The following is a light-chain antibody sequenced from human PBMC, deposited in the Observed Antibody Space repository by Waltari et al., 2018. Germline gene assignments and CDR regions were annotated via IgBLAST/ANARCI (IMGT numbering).Light chain of an antibody. J-gene: IGKJ1*01. Sequence: DIQMTQSPSTLSAFVGDRVTITCRASQSVSTWLAWFQQKPGKAPKLVVYKASTLESGVPSRFSGRGYGKELNIKISSLQPDDFATYYCQQYNSSYKWTFGQGTKVEIK. V-gene: IGKV1-5*03. CDR2: KAS. CDR1: QSVSTW. CDR3: QQYNSSYKWT.